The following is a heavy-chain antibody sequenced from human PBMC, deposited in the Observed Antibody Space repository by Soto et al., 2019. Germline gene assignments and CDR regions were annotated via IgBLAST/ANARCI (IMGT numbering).Heavy chain of an antibody. Sequence: EVQLVESGGGLVKPGGSLRLSCAASGFTFSNAWMNWVRQAPGKGLEWVGRIKSKTDGGTTDYAAPVKGRFTISRDDSQNTLYLQMNSLKTEDTAVYYCTTDRAAGTGWFDPWGQGTLVTVSS. V-gene: IGHV3-15*07. D-gene: IGHD6-13*01. CDR2: IKSKTDGGTT. J-gene: IGHJ5*02. CDR3: TTDRAAGTGWFDP. CDR1: GFTFSNAW.